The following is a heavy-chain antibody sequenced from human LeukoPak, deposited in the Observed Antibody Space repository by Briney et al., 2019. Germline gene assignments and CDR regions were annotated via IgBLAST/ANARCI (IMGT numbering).Heavy chain of an antibody. CDR3: AAVYRDYETQSPLSFDY. D-gene: IGHD4-17*01. CDR2: IYSGGST. Sequence: QTGGSLRLSCAASGFTVSSNYMSWVRQAPGKGLEWVSVIYSGGSTYYADSVKGRFTISRDNSKNTLYLQMNSLRAEDTAVYYCAAVYRDYETQSPLSFDYWGQGTLVTVSS. V-gene: IGHV3-53*01. CDR1: GFTVSSNY. J-gene: IGHJ4*02.